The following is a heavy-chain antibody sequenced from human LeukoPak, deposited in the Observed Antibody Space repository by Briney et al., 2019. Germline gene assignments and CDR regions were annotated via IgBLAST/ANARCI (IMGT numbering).Heavy chain of an antibody. CDR1: GFTFSNYN. CDR3: ARWVGAADYYYMDV. Sequence: PGGSLRLSCAASGFTFSNYNMNWVRQAPGKGLEWVSSISSSSSYIYYADSVKGRFTISRDNAKNSLYLQMNSLRAEDTAVYYCARWVGAADYYYMDVWGKGTTVTISS. D-gene: IGHD2-15*01. CDR2: ISSSSSYI. J-gene: IGHJ6*03. V-gene: IGHV3-21*01.